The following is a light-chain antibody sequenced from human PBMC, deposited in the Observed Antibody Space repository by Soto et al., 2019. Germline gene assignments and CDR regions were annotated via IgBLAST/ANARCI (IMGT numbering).Light chain of an antibody. V-gene: IGLV2-8*01. Sequence: QSVLTQPPPASGSPGQSVTISCTGTSSDVGVYNFVSWYQQHPGKAPKLMIYEVSKRPSGVPDRFSGSKSGNTASLTVSGLQAEDEADYYCSSYAGSNNLVFGGGTKVTVL. CDR3: SSYAGSNNLV. CDR1: SSDVGVYNF. CDR2: EVS. J-gene: IGLJ2*01.